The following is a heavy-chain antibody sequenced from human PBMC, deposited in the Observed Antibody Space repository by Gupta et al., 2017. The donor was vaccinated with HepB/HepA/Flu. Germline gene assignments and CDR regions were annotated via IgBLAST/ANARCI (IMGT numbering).Heavy chain of an antibody. CDR3: ARQINIAVAGSY. J-gene: IGHJ4*02. CDR1: GGSINSNIYY. V-gene: IGHV4-39*01. D-gene: IGHD6-19*01. Sequence: QLQLQESGPGLVKPSETLSLTCTVSGGSINSNIYYWGWIRQPPGKGLEWIGSIYYSGSTDYNPSLKSRVTISVDTSKNQFSLKLSSVTAADTAVYYCARQINIAVAGSYWGQGTLVTVSS. CDR2: IYYSGST.